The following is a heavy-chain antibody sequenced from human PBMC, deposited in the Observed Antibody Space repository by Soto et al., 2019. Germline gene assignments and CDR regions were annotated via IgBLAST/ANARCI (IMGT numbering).Heavy chain of an antibody. CDR1: GGTFSSYT. D-gene: IGHD6-19*01. V-gene: IGHV1-69*02. Sequence: SVKVSCKASGGTFSSYTISWVRQAPGQGLEWMGRIIPILGIANYAQKFQGRVTITADKSTSTAYMELSSLRSEDTAVYYCARAPYSSGWFLVDYFDYWGQGTLVTVSS. CDR3: ARAPYSSGWFLVDYFDY. CDR2: IIPILGIA. J-gene: IGHJ4*02.